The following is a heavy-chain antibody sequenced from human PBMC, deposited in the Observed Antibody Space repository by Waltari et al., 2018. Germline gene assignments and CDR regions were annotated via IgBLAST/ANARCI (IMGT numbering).Heavy chain of an antibody. CDR3: ARESVVEEGYYYYGMDV. V-gene: IGHV4-61*01. CDR2: IYYSGST. CDR1: GGSVSSGSYY. J-gene: IGHJ6*02. D-gene: IGHD2-21*01. Sequence: SGPGLVKPSETLSLTCTVSGGSVSSGSYYWSWIRQPPGKGLEWIGYIYYSGSTNYNPSLKSRVTISVDTSKNQFSLKLSSVTAADTAVYYCARESVVEEGYYYYGMDVWGQGTTVTVSS.